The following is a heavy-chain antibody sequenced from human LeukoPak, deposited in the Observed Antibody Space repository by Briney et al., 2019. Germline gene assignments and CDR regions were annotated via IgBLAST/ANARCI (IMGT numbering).Heavy chain of an antibody. Sequence: GGSLRLSCAASGFTFSSYAMSWVRQAPGKGLEWVSAISGSGGSTYYADSVKGRFTISRDNPKNTLYLQVNSLRAEDTAVYYCAKDPASDLPRDYWGQGTLVIVS. V-gene: IGHV3-23*01. CDR1: GFTFSSYA. D-gene: IGHD2-2*01. J-gene: IGHJ4*02. CDR3: AKDPASDLPRDY. CDR2: ISGSGGST.